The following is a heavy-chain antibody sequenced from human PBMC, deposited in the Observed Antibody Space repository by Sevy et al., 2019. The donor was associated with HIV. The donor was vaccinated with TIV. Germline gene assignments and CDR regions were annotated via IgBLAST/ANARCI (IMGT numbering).Heavy chain of an antibody. Sequence: GGSLRLSCAASGFTFSSYAMSWVRQAPGKGLEWVSAISGSGGSTYYAYSVKGRFTISRDNSKNTLYLQMNSLRAEDTAVYYCAKDQKYYYDSSGSDYWGQGTLVTVSS. CDR3: AKDQKYYYDSSGSDY. J-gene: IGHJ4*02. V-gene: IGHV3-23*01. CDR1: GFTFSSYA. D-gene: IGHD3-22*01. CDR2: ISGSGGST.